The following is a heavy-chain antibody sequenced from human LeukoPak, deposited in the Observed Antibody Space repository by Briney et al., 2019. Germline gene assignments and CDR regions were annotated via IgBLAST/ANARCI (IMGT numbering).Heavy chain of an antibody. D-gene: IGHD3-10*01. J-gene: IGHJ6*02. CDR3: ARMPFTRNDYYGLDV. Sequence: GGPLRVSSAASGFTVSNIFMNWVRQAPGGGGGWVSIIYSGGGTYYADSVKCRFTIARDNSKNTLDLQMNSQRAEDTAVYYCARMPFTRNDYYGLDVWGQGTTVTVSS. CDR1: GFTVSNIF. CDR2: IYSGGGT. V-gene: IGHV3-66*01.